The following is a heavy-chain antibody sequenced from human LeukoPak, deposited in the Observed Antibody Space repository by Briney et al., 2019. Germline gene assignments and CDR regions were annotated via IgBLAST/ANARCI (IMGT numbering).Heavy chain of an antibody. D-gene: IGHD2-2*01. CDR3: AREGSTTLIDAFDI. CDR1: GFIFSSHA. CDR2: ISGSGGNT. J-gene: IGHJ3*02. V-gene: IGHV3-23*01. Sequence: GGSLRLSCAASGFIFSSHAMSWVRQAPGKGLEWVSAISGSGGNTYYADSVKGRFTISRDNSKSTLYLQMNSLRAEDTAVYYCAREGSTTLIDAFDIWGQGTMVTVSS.